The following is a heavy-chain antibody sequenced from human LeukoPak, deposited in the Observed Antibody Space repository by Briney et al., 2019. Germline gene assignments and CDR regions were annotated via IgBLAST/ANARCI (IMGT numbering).Heavy chain of an antibody. Sequence: QPGGSLRLSCAASGFIFSSSWMSWVRQAPGKGLEWVANIKTDGSEKQYVDSVKGRFAISRDNAKNSLYLQMNSLRADDTAVYYCARDVTALDSWGQGTLVTVSS. CDR2: IKTDGSEK. J-gene: IGHJ4*02. CDR3: ARDVTALDS. CDR1: GFIFSSSW. D-gene: IGHD2-2*01. V-gene: IGHV3-7*01.